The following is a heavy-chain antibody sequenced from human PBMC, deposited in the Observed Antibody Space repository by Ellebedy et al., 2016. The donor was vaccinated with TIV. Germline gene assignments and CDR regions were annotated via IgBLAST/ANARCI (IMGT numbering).Heavy chain of an antibody. J-gene: IGHJ4*02. CDR3: ARVEWELLQADY. V-gene: IGHV1-46*01. CDR2: INPSGGST. CDR1: GYTFTSYY. Sequence: ASVKVSCXASGYTFTSYYMHWVRQAPGQGLEWMGIINPSGGSTSYAQKFQGRVTMTRDTSTSTVYMELSSLRSEDTAVYYCARVEWELLQADYWGQGTLVTVSS. D-gene: IGHD1-26*01.